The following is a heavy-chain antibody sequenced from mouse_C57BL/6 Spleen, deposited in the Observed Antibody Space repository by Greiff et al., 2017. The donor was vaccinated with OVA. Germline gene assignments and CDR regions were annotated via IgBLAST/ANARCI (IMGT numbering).Heavy chain of an antibody. Sequence: DVQLQESGPELVKPGDSVKISCKASGYSFTGYFMNWVMQSHGKSLEWIGRINPYNGDTFYNQKFKGKATLTVDKSSSTAHMELRSLTSEDSAVYYCARDYYGYDNAMDYWGQGTSVTVSS. CDR3: ARDYYGYDNAMDY. J-gene: IGHJ4*01. D-gene: IGHD2-2*01. CDR2: INPYNGDT. CDR1: GYSFTGYF. V-gene: IGHV1-20*01.